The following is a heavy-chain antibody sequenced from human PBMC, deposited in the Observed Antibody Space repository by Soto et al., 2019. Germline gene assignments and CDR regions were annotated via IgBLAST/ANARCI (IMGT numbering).Heavy chain of an antibody. CDR2: ISAYNGNT. J-gene: IGHJ4*02. V-gene: IGHV1-18*01. CDR3: ARGGTTIDY. D-gene: IGHD4-17*01. CDR1: GYTFTNFG. Sequence: QVQLVQSGAEVKKPGASVKVSCKASGYTFTNFGISWVRQAPGQGLEWMGWISAYNGNTNYAQKFRGRVTMTTDTSRSTAYMEVTSLRFDETAVYYCARGGTTIDYWGQGTLVTVSS.